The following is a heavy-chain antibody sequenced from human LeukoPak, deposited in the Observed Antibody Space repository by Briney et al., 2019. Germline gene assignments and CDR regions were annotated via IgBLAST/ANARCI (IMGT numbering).Heavy chain of an antibody. CDR2: MNPNSGNT. CDR1: GYTFTRHY. D-gene: IGHD3-3*01. Sequence: GASVKVSCKASGYTFTRHYMNWVRQATGQGLEWMGCMNPNSGNTGYAQKFQGRVTITRNTSISTAYMELSSLRSEDTAVYYCARGIKSDFWSGYFYYFDYWGQGTLVTVSS. J-gene: IGHJ4*02. V-gene: IGHV1-8*03. CDR3: ARGIKSDFWSGYFYYFDY.